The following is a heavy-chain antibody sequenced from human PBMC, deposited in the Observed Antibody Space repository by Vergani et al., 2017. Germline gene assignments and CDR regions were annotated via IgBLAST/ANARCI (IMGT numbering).Heavy chain of an antibody. CDR3: ARDNSGYDYNWFDP. V-gene: IGHV3-23*01. CDR1: GFTFNHYA. Sequence: EVQLLESGGDLVQPGGSLRLSCAASGFTFNHYAMNWVRQAPGKGLEWVSGISGSGGSTYYAGSVKGRFTISRDSSKNTLYLQMNSLSAGDTAVYYCARDNSGYDYNWFDPWGQGTLVTVSS. CDR2: ISGSGGST. D-gene: IGHD5-12*01. J-gene: IGHJ5*02.